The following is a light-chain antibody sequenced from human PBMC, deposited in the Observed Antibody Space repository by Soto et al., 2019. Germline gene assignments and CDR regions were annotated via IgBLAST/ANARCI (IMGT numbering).Light chain of an antibody. CDR1: QNVNSW. CDR2: KAS. Sequence: DIQMTQSPSTLSASVGDRITITCRASQNVNSWLAWYQQKPGKAPKVLIYKASSLESGVPSRFRGSGSETAFTLTISSLQHDDFATYYCQEYNTYSPWTFGQGTKVEIK. CDR3: QEYNTYSPWT. V-gene: IGKV1-5*03. J-gene: IGKJ1*01.